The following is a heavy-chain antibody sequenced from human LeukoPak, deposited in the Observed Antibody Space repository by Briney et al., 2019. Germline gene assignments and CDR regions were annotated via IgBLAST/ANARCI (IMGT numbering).Heavy chain of an antibody. V-gene: IGHV4-30-2*01. J-gene: IGHJ4*02. CDR1: GGSISSGGYS. Sequence: PSETLSLTCAVSGGSISSGGYSWSWIRQPPGKGLEWIGYIYHSGSTYYNPSLKSRVTISVDRSKNQFSLKLSSVTAADTAVYYCARVLYSSSWYVIDYWGQGTLVTVSS. CDR3: ARVLYSSSWYVIDY. CDR2: IYHSGST. D-gene: IGHD6-13*01.